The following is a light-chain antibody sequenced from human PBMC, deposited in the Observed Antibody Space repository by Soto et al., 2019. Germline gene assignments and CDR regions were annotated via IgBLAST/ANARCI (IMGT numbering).Light chain of an antibody. CDR2: GAS. V-gene: IGKV3-20*01. CDR1: QSVRSSY. CDR3: QQYGSSPFT. Sequence: EIVLTQSPGTLSLSPGERATLSCRASQSVRSSYLAWYQQKPGQAPRLLIYGASSRANGIPDRFSGSGSGTEFTLTISRLEPADFAVYYCQQYGSSPFTFGPGTKVDIK. J-gene: IGKJ3*01.